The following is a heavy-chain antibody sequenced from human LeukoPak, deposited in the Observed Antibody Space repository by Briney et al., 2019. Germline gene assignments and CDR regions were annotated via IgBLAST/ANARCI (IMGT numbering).Heavy chain of an antibody. J-gene: IGHJ6*03. CDR1: GGSISSYY. Sequence: PSETLSLTCTVSGGSISSYYWSWIRQPAGEGLEWIGRIYTSGSTNYNPSLKSRVTMSVDTSKNQFSLKLSSVTAADTAVYYCARVFGVGGGYYYYYYMDVWGKGTTVTVSS. CDR3: ARVFGVGGGYYYYYYMDV. CDR2: IYTSGST. V-gene: IGHV4-4*07. D-gene: IGHD3-3*01.